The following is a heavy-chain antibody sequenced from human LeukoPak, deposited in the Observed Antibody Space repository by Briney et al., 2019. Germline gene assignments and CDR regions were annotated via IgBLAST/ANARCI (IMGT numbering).Heavy chain of an antibody. D-gene: IGHD7-27*01. Sequence: SETLSLTCNVSGGSISSGGSRWSWIRQHPGKGLEWIGYIYYSGSTYYNPSLESRLTMSVDTSKNQFSLHLTSVTAADTAVYYCVRDWGTYFDYWGQGTLVTVSS. CDR1: GGSISSGGSR. J-gene: IGHJ4*02. CDR3: VRDWGTYFDY. CDR2: IYYSGST. V-gene: IGHV4-31*03.